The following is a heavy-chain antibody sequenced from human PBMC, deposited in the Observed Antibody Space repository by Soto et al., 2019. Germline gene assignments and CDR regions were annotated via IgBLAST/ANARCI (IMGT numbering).Heavy chain of an antibody. CDR3: AKFVEWELVNPGVFDY. J-gene: IGHJ4*02. Sequence: GGSLRLSCAASGFTFSSYAMSWVRQAPGKGLEWVSAISGSGGSTYYADSVKGRFTISRDNSKNTLYLQMNSLRAEDTAVYYCAKFVEWELVNPGVFDYWGQGTLVTVSS. CDR2: ISGSGGST. CDR1: GFTFSSYA. D-gene: IGHD1-26*01. V-gene: IGHV3-23*01.